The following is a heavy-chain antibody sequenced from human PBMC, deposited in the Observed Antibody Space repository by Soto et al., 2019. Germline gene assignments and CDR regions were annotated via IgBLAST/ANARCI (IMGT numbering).Heavy chain of an antibody. CDR2: IIPRSDTT. CDR3: ARSQGSSTSLEIYYYYYYGMDV. CDR1: GFTRTCGG. V-gene: IGHV1-69*01. J-gene: IGHJ6*02. D-gene: IGHD2-2*01. Sequence: VKVSCRASGFTRTCGGVQWVRQTRGQRLEWIGGIIPRSDTTNYAQKFQGRVAITADESTSTAYMELSSLRSEDTAVYYCARSQGSSTSLEIYYYYYYGMDVWGQGTTVTVSS.